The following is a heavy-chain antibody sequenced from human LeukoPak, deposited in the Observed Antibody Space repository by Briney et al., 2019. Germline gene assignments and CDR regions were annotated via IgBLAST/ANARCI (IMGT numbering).Heavy chain of an antibody. D-gene: IGHD2-2*01. CDR2: MNPNSGNT. CDR1: GYTFTSYD. J-gene: IGHJ6*02. V-gene: IGHV1-8*01. Sequence: ASVTVSCKASGYTFTSYDINWVRQATGQGLEWMGWMNPNSGNTGYAQKFQGRVTMTRNTSISTAYMELSSLRSEDTAVYYCAITPRYCSSTSCYYYYYGMDVWGQGTTVTVSS. CDR3: AITPRYCSSTSCYYYYYGMDV.